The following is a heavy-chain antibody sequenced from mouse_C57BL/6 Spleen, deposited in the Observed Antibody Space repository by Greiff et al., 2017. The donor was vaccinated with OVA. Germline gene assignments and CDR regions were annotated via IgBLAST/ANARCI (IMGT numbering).Heavy chain of an antibody. Sequence: QVQLQQPGAELVMPGASVKLSCKASGYTFTSYWMHWVKQRPGQGLEWIGEIDPSDSYTNYHQKFKGKSTLTVDKSSSTAYRQLSSLPSEDSAVDYCSRGYYGSSSWFAYWGQGTLVTVSA. V-gene: IGHV1-69*01. CDR1: GYTFTSYW. CDR2: IDPSDSYT. CDR3: SRGYYGSSSWFAY. J-gene: IGHJ3*01. D-gene: IGHD1-1*01.